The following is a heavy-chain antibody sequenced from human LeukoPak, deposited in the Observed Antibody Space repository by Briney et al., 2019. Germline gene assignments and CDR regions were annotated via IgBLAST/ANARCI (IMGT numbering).Heavy chain of an antibody. CDR2: IYYSGST. CDR3: ARDPGDRFDY. J-gene: IGHJ4*02. D-gene: IGHD4-17*01. CDR1: GGSVSSGSYY. V-gene: IGHV4-30-4*01. Sequence: SETLSLTCTVSGGSVSSGSYYWSWIRQPPGKGLEWIGYIYYSGSTYYNPSLKSRVTISVDTSKNQFSLKLSSVTAADTAVYYCARDPGDRFDYWGQGTLVTVSS.